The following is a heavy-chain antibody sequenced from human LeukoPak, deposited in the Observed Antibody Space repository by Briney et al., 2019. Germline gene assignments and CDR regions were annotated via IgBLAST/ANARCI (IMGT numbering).Heavy chain of an antibody. CDR2: ISYDGSNK. V-gene: IGHV3-30-3*01. CDR1: GFTFSSYA. D-gene: IGHD3-10*01. J-gene: IGHJ4*02. CDR3: ARDLSPVVRASPMGY. Sequence: GGSLRLSCAASGFTFSSYAMHWVRQAPGKGLEWVAVISYDGSNKYYADSVKGRFTISSDTSKNTLYLQMNSLRAEDTAVYYCARDLSPVVRASPMGYWGQGTLVTVSS.